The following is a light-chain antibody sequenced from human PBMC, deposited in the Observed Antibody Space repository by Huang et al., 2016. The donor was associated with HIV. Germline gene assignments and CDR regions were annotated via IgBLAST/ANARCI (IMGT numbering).Light chain of an antibody. Sequence: DIVMTQSPDSLAVSLGERATINCKSSQRILYNSEKKNYLAWYQQKQGQPPKLLIYWAATRESGVPDRFSGSGSGTDFTLTISSLQAGDVAVYYCQQYYGSPPTFGQGTKVEIK. V-gene: IGKV4-1*01. CDR3: QQYYGSPPT. CDR1: QRILYNSEKKNY. J-gene: IGKJ1*01. CDR2: WAA.